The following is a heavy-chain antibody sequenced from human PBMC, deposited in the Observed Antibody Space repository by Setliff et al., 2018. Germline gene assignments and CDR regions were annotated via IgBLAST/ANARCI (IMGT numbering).Heavy chain of an antibody. CDR2: IYYSGST. D-gene: IGHD1-20*01. V-gene: IGHV4-38-2*02. CDR3: ASGLNWLSSTEFDY. Sequence: SETLSLTCTVSGGSISSGYYWGWIRQPPGKGLEWIGCIYYSGSTYYNPSLKSRVTISLDTSKNQFSLKLTSVTAADTAVYYCASGLNWLSSTEFDYWGQGTLVTVSS. CDR1: GGSISSGYY. J-gene: IGHJ4*02.